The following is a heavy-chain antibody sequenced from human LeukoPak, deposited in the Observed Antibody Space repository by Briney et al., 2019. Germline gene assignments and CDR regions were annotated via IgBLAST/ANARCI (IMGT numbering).Heavy chain of an antibody. J-gene: IGHJ3*02. CDR2: IFYSGSA. V-gene: IGHV4-31*03. Sequence: SQTLSLTCTVSGGSISSGDYYWNWIRQHPEKSLEWIGYIFYSGSAYYNPSLKSRVTISVDTSKNQFSLKLSSVTAADTAVYYCARDPGLVGYSSGWYLHDAFDIWGQGTMVTVSS. D-gene: IGHD6-19*01. CDR3: ARDPGLVGYSSGWYLHDAFDI. CDR1: GGSISSGDYY.